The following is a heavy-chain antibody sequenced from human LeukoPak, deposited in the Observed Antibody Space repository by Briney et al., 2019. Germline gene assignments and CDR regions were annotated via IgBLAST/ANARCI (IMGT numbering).Heavy chain of an antibody. J-gene: IGHJ6*03. Sequence: ASVKVSCKASGGTFSSYAISWVRQAPGQGLEWMGGIIPIFGTANYAQKFQGRVTITTDESTSTAYMELSSLRSEDTAVYYCARVVPAAPGDYYYYMDVWGKGTTVTVSS. D-gene: IGHD2-2*01. CDR1: GGTFSSYA. CDR2: IIPIFGTA. V-gene: IGHV1-69*05. CDR3: ARVVPAAPGDYYYYMDV.